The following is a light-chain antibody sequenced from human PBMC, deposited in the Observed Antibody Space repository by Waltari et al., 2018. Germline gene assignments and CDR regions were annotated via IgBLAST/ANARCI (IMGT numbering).Light chain of an antibody. Sequence: DIQMTQSPSSVSASVGDRVTITCRASQDIRNWLAWYQQTPGKAPKLLIYEASSLQGGVPSRFSGSGSGTEFTLTISRLQPEDFATYYCQQANSFPLTFGAGTRVEIK. V-gene: IGKV1-12*01. CDR3: QQANSFPLT. CDR2: EAS. J-gene: IGKJ4*01. CDR1: QDIRNW.